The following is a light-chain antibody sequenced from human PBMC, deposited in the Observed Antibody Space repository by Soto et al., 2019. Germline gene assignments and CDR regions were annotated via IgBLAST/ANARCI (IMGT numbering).Light chain of an antibody. J-gene: IGKJ1*01. CDR1: QSVSSY. Sequence: EMVLTQSPATLSLSPGERATLSCRASQSVSSYLAWYQQKPGKAPRLLIYDASKRATAIPARFSGSGSGTNFTLTISSLEPEDFAVYYCQQRSNWPRTFGQGTKVDIK. CDR2: DAS. V-gene: IGKV3-11*01. CDR3: QQRSNWPRT.